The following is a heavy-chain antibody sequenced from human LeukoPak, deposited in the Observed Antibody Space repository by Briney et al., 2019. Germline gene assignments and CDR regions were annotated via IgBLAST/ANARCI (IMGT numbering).Heavy chain of an antibody. Sequence: GVSLTLSCAASRFTFNSYAMHWARQAPGKGLEWGQDIWYDGSIKYYADYVKGRFTISRDNSKNTLYLQMNSLRGEDTAVYYCARDHSSGLYSDYFAYWGQGTLVTVSS. CDR2: IWYDGSIK. CDR1: RFTFNSYA. CDR3: ARDHSSGLYSDYFAY. V-gene: IGHV3-33*01. J-gene: IGHJ4*02. D-gene: IGHD6-19*01.